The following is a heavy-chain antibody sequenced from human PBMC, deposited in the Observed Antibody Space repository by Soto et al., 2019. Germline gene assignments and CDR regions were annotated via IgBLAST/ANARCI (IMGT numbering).Heavy chain of an antibody. D-gene: IGHD3-10*01. V-gene: IGHV4-59*08. CDR2: IYYSGST. CDR3: ARNNHISMVRGQEYYYSMDV. CDR1: GGSISSYD. J-gene: IGHJ6*03. Sequence: ETLSLTCTVSGGSISSYDWSWIRQPLGKGLEWIGYIYYSGSTNYNPSLKSRVTISVDTSKTQFSLKLSSVTAPDTAVYYCARNNHISMVRGQEYYYSMDVWGKGTMVTV.